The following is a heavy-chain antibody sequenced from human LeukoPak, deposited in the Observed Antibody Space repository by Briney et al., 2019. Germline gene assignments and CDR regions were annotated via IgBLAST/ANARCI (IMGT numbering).Heavy chain of an antibody. CDR1: GFTFSSYS. J-gene: IGHJ3*02. CDR2: ISSSSSYI. V-gene: IGHV3-21*01. Sequence: PGGSLRLSCAASGFTFSSYSMNWVRQARGKGLEWASSISSSSSYIYYADSVKGRFTISRDNARNSLYLQMNSLRAEDTAVYYCARTGLNSDAFDIWGQGTMVTVSS. D-gene: IGHD3-16*01. CDR3: ARTGLNSDAFDI.